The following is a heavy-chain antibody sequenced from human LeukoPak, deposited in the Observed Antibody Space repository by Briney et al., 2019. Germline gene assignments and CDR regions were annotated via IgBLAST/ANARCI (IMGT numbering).Heavy chain of an antibody. CDR2: INTGNGNT. V-gene: IGHV1-3*04. D-gene: IGHD5-18*01. Sequence: ASVKVSCKASGYIFTSYPIHWVRQAPGQRLEWMGRINTGNGNTKYSQRFEGRVTATTDTSAAAAYMELSSLRSEDTAVYYCARDRAMADYWGQGTLVTVSS. CDR1: GYIFTSYP. CDR3: ARDRAMADY. J-gene: IGHJ4*02.